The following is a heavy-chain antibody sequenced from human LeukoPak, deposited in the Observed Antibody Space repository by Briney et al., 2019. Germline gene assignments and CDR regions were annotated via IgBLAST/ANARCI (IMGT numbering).Heavy chain of an antibody. CDR3: ARHSGGTYYVNFDP. CDR1: AESFSDYY. Sequence: SETLSLTCAVYAESFSDYYWSWIRQPPGKGLEWIGEINHSGSTNYNPSLKSRVTISVDTSKNQFSLKLSSVTAADTAVYYCARHSGGTYYVNFDPWGQGTLVTVSS. J-gene: IGHJ5*02. CDR2: INHSGST. D-gene: IGHD1-26*01. V-gene: IGHV4-34*01.